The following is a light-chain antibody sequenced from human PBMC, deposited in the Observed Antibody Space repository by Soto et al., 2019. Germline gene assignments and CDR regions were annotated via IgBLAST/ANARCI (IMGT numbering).Light chain of an antibody. V-gene: IGLV2-8*01. CDR2: DVS. Sequence: QSALTQPPSASGSPGQSVTISCTGTSCDVGAYNDVSWYQQHPGKAPKLLIYDVSKRPSGVPDRFSGSKSGNTASLTVSGLQAEDEADYYCRSYDGSINLVVFGGGTKVTVL. CDR1: SCDVGAYND. CDR3: RSYDGSINLVV. J-gene: IGLJ2*01.